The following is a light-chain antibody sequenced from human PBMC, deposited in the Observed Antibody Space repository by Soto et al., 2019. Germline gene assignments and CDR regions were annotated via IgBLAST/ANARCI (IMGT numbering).Light chain of an antibody. V-gene: IGKV3-15*01. CDR1: QNVGNK. Sequence: EIVMTQSPDTLSVSPGDRATLSCRASQNVGNKLAWYQQKPGQAPRLLIYGASTRATSVPAKFSGSGSGTEFTLTSSSLQSEDFAVYYCQYGSSNVKFRQGTKVDIK. CDR3: QYGSSNVK. J-gene: IGKJ1*01. CDR2: GAS.